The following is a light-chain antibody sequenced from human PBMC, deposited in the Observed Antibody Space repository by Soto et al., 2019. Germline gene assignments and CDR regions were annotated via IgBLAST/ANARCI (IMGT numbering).Light chain of an antibody. CDR3: QQYGSSPWT. V-gene: IGKV3-20*01. Sequence: DIVLTQSQGTLSLSPGERATLSCRASQSVSSSYLAWYQQKPGQAPRPLIYGASSRAIGIPDRFSGSGSGTDFTLTISRLEPEDFAVYYCQQYGSSPWTFGQGTKVDIK. CDR1: QSVSSSY. J-gene: IGKJ1*01. CDR2: GAS.